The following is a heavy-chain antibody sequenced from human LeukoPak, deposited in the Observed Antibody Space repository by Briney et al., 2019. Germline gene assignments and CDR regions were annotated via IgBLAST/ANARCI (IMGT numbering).Heavy chain of an antibody. J-gene: IGHJ5*02. D-gene: IGHD2-2*01. CDR1: GGSISSYY. V-gene: IGHV4-59*01. CDR3: ARTTEDCSSTSCYQYWFDP. CDR2: IYYSGST. Sequence: KTSETLSLTCTVSGGSISSYYWSWIRQPPGKGLEWIGYIYYSGSTSYNPSLKSRVTMSVDTSKKQISLEVRSVTAADTAVYYCARTTEDCSSTSCYQYWFDPWGQGTLVTVSS.